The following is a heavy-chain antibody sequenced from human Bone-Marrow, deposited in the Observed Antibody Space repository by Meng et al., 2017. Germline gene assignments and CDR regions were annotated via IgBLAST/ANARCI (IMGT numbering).Heavy chain of an antibody. V-gene: IGHV1-2*06. CDR3: ATIGRYCSSTSCLNWFDP. CDR2: INPKSGDT. CDR1: GYNFPDYY. J-gene: IGHJ5*02. D-gene: IGHD2-2*01. Sequence: QVQMLQSGAEVKKPGASVKVSCKPSGYNFPDYYIHWVRRAPGQGLEWMGRINPKSGDTHYAQKFQARVTMTGDTSISTAYMELSGLRSDDTAMYYCATIGRYCSSTSCLNWFDPWGQGTLVTVSS.